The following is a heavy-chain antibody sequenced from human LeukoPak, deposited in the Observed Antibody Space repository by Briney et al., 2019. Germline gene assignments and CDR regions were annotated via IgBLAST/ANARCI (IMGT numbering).Heavy chain of an antibody. CDR3: ARDRGYCSGGSCYRWFDP. J-gene: IGHJ5*02. D-gene: IGHD2-15*01. CDR1: GGSISSDC. Sequence: SETLSVTCTVSGGSISSDCWSWIRQPPGKGLEWIGYINYSGSTNYNPSLKSRVTISVDTSKNQFSLKLSSVTAADTAVYYCARDRGYCSGGSCYRWFDPWGQGTLVTASS. CDR2: INYSGST. V-gene: IGHV4-59*01.